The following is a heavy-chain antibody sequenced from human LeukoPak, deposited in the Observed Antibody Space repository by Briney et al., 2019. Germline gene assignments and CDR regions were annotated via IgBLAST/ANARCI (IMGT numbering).Heavy chain of an antibody. CDR3: AKDQLPDYYYDSRGGLGWFDP. D-gene: IGHD3-22*01. V-gene: IGHV3-23*01. Sequence: PGGSLRLSCAASGFTFSSYAMSWVRQAPGKGLEWVSAISGSGGSTYYADSVKGRFTISRDNSKNTLYLQMNSLRAEDTAVYYCAKDQLPDYYYDSRGGLGWFDPWGQGTLVTVSS. CDR1: GFTFSSYA. J-gene: IGHJ5*02. CDR2: ISGSGGST.